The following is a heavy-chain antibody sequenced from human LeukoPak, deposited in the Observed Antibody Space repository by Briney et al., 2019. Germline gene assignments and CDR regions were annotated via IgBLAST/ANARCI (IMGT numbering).Heavy chain of an antibody. V-gene: IGHV1-46*01. CDR2: INPSGGST. Sequence: ASVKVSCKASGYTFTSYYMHWVRQAPGQGLEWMGIINPSGGSTSYAQKFQGRVTMTRDMSTSTVYMELGRLRSDDTAVYYCARDNDSVVIAFDIWGQGTMVTVSS. CDR3: ARDNDSVVIAFDI. D-gene: IGHD3-10*01. CDR1: GYTFTSYY. J-gene: IGHJ3*02.